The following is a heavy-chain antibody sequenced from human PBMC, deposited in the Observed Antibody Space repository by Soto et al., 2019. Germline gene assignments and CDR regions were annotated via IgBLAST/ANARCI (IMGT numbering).Heavy chain of an antibody. Sequence: SDTLSLTCAVYGWSFSGYYWSWIRPPPGKGLEWIGEINHSGSTNYNPSLKSRVTISVDTSKNQFSLKLSSVTAADTAVYYCARGSMVRGLIPRYNWFDPWGQGTLVSVS. CDR3: ARGSMVRGLIPRYNWFDP. D-gene: IGHD3-10*01. J-gene: IGHJ5*02. V-gene: IGHV4-34*01. CDR2: INHSGST. CDR1: GWSFSGYY.